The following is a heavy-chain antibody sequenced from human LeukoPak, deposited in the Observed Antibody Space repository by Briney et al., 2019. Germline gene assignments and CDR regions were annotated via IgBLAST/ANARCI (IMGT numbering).Heavy chain of an antibody. CDR3: ARDPSSKAAADRGDY. CDR1: GFTFGNFG. Sequence: GGSLRLSCVTSGFTFGNFGMYWVRQTPDKGLEWVAVIWYDGSNDDYADSVKGRFTISRDNSKSTLYLQMNSLRAEDAAVYYCARDPSSKAAADRGDYWGQGTLVTVSS. D-gene: IGHD6-13*01. V-gene: IGHV3-33*01. CDR2: IWYDGSND. J-gene: IGHJ4*02.